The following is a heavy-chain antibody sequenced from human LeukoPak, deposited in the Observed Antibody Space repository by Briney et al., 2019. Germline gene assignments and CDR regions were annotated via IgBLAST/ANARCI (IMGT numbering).Heavy chain of an antibody. Sequence: SETLSLTCTVSGGSISSYFWSWIRQPPGKGLEWIGYVYYSGSTNYSPSLKSRVAISVDTSKKQFSLKLSSATAADTAVYYCARVLDLSKRGLDAFDIWGQGTMVTVSS. V-gene: IGHV4-59*01. CDR1: GGSISSYF. J-gene: IGHJ3*02. D-gene: IGHD3-16*01. CDR2: VYYSGST. CDR3: ARVLDLSKRGLDAFDI.